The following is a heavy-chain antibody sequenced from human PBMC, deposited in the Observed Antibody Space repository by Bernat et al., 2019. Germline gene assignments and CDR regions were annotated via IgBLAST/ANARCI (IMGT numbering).Heavy chain of an antibody. CDR3: VKATDPKDITMINS. D-gene: IGHD3-22*01. V-gene: IGHV3-30*18. CDR2: ISYDGSNK. Sequence: QVQLVESGGGVVQPGRSLRLSCAASGFTFSTYGMHWVRQAPGKGLEWVAVISYDGSNKYYADSVKGRFTISRDNSKNTLYLQMNSLRAEDTAVYYCVKATDPKDITMINSWGQGTLVIVSS. CDR1: GFTFSTYG. J-gene: IGHJ4*02.